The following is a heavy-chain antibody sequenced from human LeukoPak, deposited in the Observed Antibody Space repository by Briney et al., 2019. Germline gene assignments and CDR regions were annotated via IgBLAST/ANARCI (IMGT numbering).Heavy chain of an antibody. Sequence: ASVKVSCKASGYTFTGYYMHWVRQAPGQGLEWMGRINPNSGGTNYAQKFQGRVTMTRDTSISIAYMELSRLRSDDTAVYYCARVPVIYDSSGYYYGGDYYGMDVWGQGTTVTVSS. J-gene: IGHJ6*02. CDR3: ARVPVIYDSSGYYYGGDYYGMDV. CDR2: INPNSGGT. CDR1: GYTFTGYY. D-gene: IGHD3-22*01. V-gene: IGHV1-2*06.